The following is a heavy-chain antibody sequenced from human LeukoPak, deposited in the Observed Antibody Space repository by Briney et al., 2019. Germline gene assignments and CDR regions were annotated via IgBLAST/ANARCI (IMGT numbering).Heavy chain of an antibody. CDR1: GGSFSGYY. V-gene: IGHV4-34*01. J-gene: IGHJ4*02. Sequence: PSETLSLTCAVYGGSFSGYYWSWIRQPPGKGLEWIGEIKHSGSTNYNPSLKSRVTISVDTSKNQFSLKLSSVTAADTAVYYCARGRPARYWGQGTLVTVSS. CDR3: ARGRPARY. CDR2: IKHSGST.